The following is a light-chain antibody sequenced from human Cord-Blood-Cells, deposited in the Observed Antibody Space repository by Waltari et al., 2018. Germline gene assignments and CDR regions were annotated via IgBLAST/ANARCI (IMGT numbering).Light chain of an antibody. CDR2: DTS. J-gene: IGLJ3*02. CDR1: TGAVTSGNY. V-gene: IGLV7-46*01. CDR3: LLSYSGARV. Sequence: QAVVTQEPYLTVSPGGTVSLTSGSSTGAVTSGNYPYWFQQKPGPAPRTLIYDTSNQHTCPPSLFSGALLGGKAALTLSGAQPEDEAEYYCLLSYSGARVFGGGTKLTVL.